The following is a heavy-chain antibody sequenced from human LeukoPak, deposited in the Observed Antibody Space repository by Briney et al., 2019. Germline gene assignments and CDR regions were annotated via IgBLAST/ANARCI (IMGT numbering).Heavy chain of an antibody. D-gene: IGHD3-10*01. Sequence: PSETLSLTCTVSGYSISNGYYWGWIRQPPGKGLEWIGSIYESGSTDYSPSLKSRVTISVDTSKNQFSLRLNSVTAADTAIYYCARDDWVVQGLLTRAFDYWGQGILVTVSA. CDR1: GYSISNGYY. CDR2: IYESGST. J-gene: IGHJ4*02. CDR3: ARDDWVVQGLLTRAFDY. V-gene: IGHV4-38-2*02.